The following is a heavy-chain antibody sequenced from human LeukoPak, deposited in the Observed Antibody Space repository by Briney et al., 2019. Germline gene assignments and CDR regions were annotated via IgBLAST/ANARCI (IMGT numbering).Heavy chain of an antibody. CDR3: TTYDPSNYYGMDV. J-gene: IGHJ6*02. CDR1: GFTFGDYA. D-gene: IGHD5-12*01. Sequence: PGGSLRLSCKASGFTFGDYAMTWVRQAPGKGLEWVGFIRSKAYGGTTEFAASVKGRFTISRDDSKSIAYLQMNSLKTEDTAVYYCTTYDPSNYYGMDVWGQGTTVTVS. V-gene: IGHV3-49*04. CDR2: IRSKAYGGTT.